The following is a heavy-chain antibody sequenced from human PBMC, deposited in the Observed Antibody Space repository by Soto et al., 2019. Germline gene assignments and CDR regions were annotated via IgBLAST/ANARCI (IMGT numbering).Heavy chain of an antibody. D-gene: IGHD6-19*01. J-gene: IGHJ5*02. CDR1: GFTFSSYG. CDR2: IWYDGSNK. CDR3: AGEGAVADTTGWFDP. V-gene: IGHV3-33*01. Sequence: QVQLVESGGGVVQPGRSLRLSCAASGFTFSSYGMHWVRQAPGKGLEWVAVIWYDGSNKYYADSVKGRFTISRDNSKNTLYLQMNSLRAEDTAVYYCAGEGAVADTTGWFDPWGQGTLVTVSS.